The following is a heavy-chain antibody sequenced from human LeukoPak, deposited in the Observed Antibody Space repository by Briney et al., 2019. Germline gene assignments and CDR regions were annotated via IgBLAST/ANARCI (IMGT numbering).Heavy chain of an antibody. J-gene: IGHJ4*02. CDR2: INHSGST. V-gene: IGHV4-34*01. CDR3: ARDGGDY. Sequence: SETLSLTCAVYGGSFSGYYWSWIRQPPGKGLQWIGEINHSGSTNYNPSLKSRVTISVDTSKNQFSLKLSSVTAADTAVYYCARDGGDYWGQGTLVTVSS. D-gene: IGHD3-3*01. CDR1: GGSFSGYY.